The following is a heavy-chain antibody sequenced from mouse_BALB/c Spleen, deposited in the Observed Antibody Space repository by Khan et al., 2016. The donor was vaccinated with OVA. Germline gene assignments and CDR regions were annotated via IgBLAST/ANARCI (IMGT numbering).Heavy chain of an antibody. J-gene: IGHJ4*01. CDR2: IWGDGRT. CDR1: GFSLTGYG. V-gene: IGHV2-6-7*01. CDR3: ARGVYYYGSRTMDY. Sequence: QIQLVQSGPGLVAPSQSLSITCTVSGFSLTGYGVNWVRQPPGKGLEWLGMIWGDGRTDYNSALKSRLSISKDNSKSQVFLKMNSLQTDDTGRYYCARGVYYYGSRTMDYWGQGTSVTVSS. D-gene: IGHD1-1*01.